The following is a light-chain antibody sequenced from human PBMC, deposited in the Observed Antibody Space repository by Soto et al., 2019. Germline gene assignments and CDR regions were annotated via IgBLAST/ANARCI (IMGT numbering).Light chain of an antibody. V-gene: IGKV1-5*03. CDR1: QSISSW. Sequence: DIQMTQSPSTLSASVGDRVTITCRASQSISSWLAWYQQKPGKAPKLLIYKASSLESGVLSRFSGSGSGTEFTLTISSLQPDDFVTYYCQQYNSYSWTFGQGTKVEIK. CDR2: KAS. CDR3: QQYNSYSWT. J-gene: IGKJ1*01.